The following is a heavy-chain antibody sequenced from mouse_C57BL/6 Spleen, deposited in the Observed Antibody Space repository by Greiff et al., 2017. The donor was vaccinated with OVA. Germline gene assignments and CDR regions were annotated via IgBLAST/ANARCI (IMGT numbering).Heavy chain of an antibody. J-gene: IGHJ4*01. CDR3: TGREYYNGSPNL. D-gene: IGHD1-1*01. V-gene: IGHV1-15*01. Sequence: VQLQQSGAELVRPGASVTLSCTASGYTFTDYEMHWVKQTPVHGLEWIGAIDPETGGTAYNQKFKGKAILTADKSTSTAYMELRSLTSEDSTVEYDTGREYYNGSPNLWGQGTSVTVSS. CDR1: GYTFTDYE. CDR2: IDPETGGT.